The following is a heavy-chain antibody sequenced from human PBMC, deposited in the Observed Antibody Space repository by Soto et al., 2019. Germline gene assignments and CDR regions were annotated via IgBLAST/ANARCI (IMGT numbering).Heavy chain of an antibody. CDR1: GYSFTSYW. CDR2: IDPSDSYT. V-gene: IGHV5-10-1*01. Sequence: EVQLVQSGAEVKKPGESLRISCKGSGYSFTSYWISWVRQMPGKGLQWMGRIDPSDSYTNYSPSFQDHVTISAHKSISTAYLQWSSLKASDTAMYYCARLQAAAGDNDLTFDYWGQGTLVTVSS. CDR3: ARLQAAAGDNDLTFDY. D-gene: IGHD6-13*01. J-gene: IGHJ4*02.